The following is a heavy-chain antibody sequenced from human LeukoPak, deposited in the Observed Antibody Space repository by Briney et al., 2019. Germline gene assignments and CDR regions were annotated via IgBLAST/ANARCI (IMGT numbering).Heavy chain of an antibody. CDR3: AREYYYGSGSYYNWFDP. Sequence: PSETLSLTCTVSGGPISSGDYYWSWIRQPPGKGLEWIGYIYYSGSTYYNPSLKSRVTISVDTSKNQFSLKLSSVTAADTAVYYCAREYYYGSGSYYNWFDPWGQGTLVTVSS. J-gene: IGHJ5*02. CDR2: IYYSGST. D-gene: IGHD3-10*01. CDR1: GGPISSGDYY. V-gene: IGHV4-30-4*01.